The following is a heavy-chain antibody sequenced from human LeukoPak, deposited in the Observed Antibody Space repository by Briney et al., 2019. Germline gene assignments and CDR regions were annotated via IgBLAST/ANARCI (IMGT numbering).Heavy chain of an antibody. Sequence: ASVKVSCQTSGFDFSDYFIHWVRQAPGQGLEWMGWIILKSGATNYAQKFRDRVTVSRDTSTVYLDLSSLTSDDTAVYYCTRDLRSGRVTYGQDSWGQGTLVTVSS. D-gene: IGHD3-10*01. CDR3: TRDLRSGRVTYGQDS. J-gene: IGHJ4*02. CDR1: GFDFSDYF. CDR2: IILKSGAT. V-gene: IGHV1-2*02.